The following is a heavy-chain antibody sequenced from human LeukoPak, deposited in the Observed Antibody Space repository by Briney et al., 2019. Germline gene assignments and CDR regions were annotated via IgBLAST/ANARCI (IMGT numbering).Heavy chain of an antibody. V-gene: IGHV4-34*01. J-gene: IGHJ4*02. Sequence: TSETLSLTCAVYGGSFSGYYWSWIRQPPGKGLEWVGEIKHSGSTNYNTSLKSRVTISLETSKKQFSLKLSSVTAADTALYYCARGNRGSGCSSTSCSPDFGYWGQGTLVTVSS. CDR3: ARGNRGSGCSSTSCSPDFGY. CDR1: GGSFSGYY. CDR2: IKHSGST. D-gene: IGHD2-2*01.